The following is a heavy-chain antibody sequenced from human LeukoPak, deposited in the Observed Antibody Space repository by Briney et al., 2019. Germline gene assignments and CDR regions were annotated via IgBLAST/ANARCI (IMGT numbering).Heavy chain of an antibody. V-gene: IGHV3-66*01. J-gene: IGHJ4*02. Sequence: GGSLRLSCAVSGFIVNNKYMTWVRQAPGKGLEWVSVLYSGGSTNYADSVKGRFTISRDNSKNTLYLQMNSLRAEDTAVYYCARDLGLGVIDYWGQGTLVIVSS. CDR2: LYSGGST. CDR3: ARDLGLGVIDY. CDR1: GFIVNNKY. D-gene: IGHD3-16*01.